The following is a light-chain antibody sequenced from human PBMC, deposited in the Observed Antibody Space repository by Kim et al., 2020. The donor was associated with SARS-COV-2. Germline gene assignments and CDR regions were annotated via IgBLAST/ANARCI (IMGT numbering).Light chain of an antibody. CDR1: QSVSSN. J-gene: IGKJ4*01. Sequence: EIVMTQSPATLSVSPGERATLSCRASQSVSSNLAWYQQKPGQAPRLLIYGASTRATGIPARFSGSGSGTEFTLTISSLQSEDFAVYYWQQYNNWPPLTFGGGTKLEI. V-gene: IGKV3D-15*01. CDR2: GAS. CDR3: QQYNNWPPLT.